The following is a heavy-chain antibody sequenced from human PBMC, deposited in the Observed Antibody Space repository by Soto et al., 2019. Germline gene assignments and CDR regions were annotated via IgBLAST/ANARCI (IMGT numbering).Heavy chain of an antibody. D-gene: IGHD5-12*01. CDR3: ARDGWVNQVATMDFDY. V-gene: IGHV3-7*01. J-gene: IGHJ4*02. CDR2: IKQDGSEK. Sequence: GGSLRLSCAASGFTFSSYWMSWVRQAPGKGLEWVANIKQDGSEKYYVDSVKGRFTISRDNAKNSLYLQMNSLRAEDTAVYYCARDGWVNQVATMDFDYWGQGTLVTVSS. CDR1: GFTFSSYW.